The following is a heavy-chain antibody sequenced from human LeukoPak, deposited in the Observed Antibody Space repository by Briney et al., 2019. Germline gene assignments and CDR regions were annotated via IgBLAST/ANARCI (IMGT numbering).Heavy chain of an antibody. D-gene: IGHD5-18*01. Sequence: GASVTVSFKSSGYTFTGYYMHWVRQAPGQGLGWMGWINPNSGGTNYAQKFQGRVTMTRDTSISTAYMELSRLRSDDTAVYYCARDRSSGYSYGLGGDYGMDVWGQGTKVTVSS. CDR1: GYTFTGYY. CDR2: INPNSGGT. J-gene: IGHJ6*02. V-gene: IGHV1-2*02. CDR3: ARDRSSGYSYGLGGDYGMDV.